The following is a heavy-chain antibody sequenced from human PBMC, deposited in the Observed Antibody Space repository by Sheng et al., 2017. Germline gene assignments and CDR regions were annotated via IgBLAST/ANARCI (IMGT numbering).Heavy chain of an antibody. D-gene: IGHD6-13*01. CDR1: GGSFSGYY. CDR3: ARGYSSSWYWYFDL. V-gene: IGHV4-34*01. Sequence: QVQLQQWGAGLLKPSETLSLTCAVYGGSFSGYYWSWIRQPPGKGLEWIGEINHSGSTNYNPSLKSRVTISVDTSKNQFSLKLSSVTAADTAVYYCARGYSSSWYWYFDLWGRGTLVTVSS. J-gene: IGHJ2*01. CDR2: INHSGST.